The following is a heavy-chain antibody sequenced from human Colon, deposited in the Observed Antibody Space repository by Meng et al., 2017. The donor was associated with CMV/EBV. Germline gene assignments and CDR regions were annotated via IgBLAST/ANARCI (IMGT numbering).Heavy chain of an antibody. CDR2: IYSGGST. D-gene: IGHD1-26*01. V-gene: IGHV3-66*02. Sequence: GGSLSLSCAASGFTVSGNDMSWVRQAPGQGLEWVSVIYSGGSTYYAATVKDRFTISRDNSKNTPYLQMNSLRAEDTAVYYCAREHRISGSSSGSNWFDPWGQGTLVTVSS. CDR1: GFTVSGND. J-gene: IGHJ5*02. CDR3: AREHRISGSSSGSNWFDP.